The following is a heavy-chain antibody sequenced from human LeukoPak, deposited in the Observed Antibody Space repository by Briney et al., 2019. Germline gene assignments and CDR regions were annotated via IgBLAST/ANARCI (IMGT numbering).Heavy chain of an antibody. CDR1: GFTVSKYD. Sequence: GGSLRLSCAASGFTVSKYDMHWVRQATGKGLEWVSAIGIVGDTYYRGSVKGRFTMSRENGNNNVYLQMNSLRAEDTAVYYCARDRAPGYFDLWGRGTLVTVSS. CDR2: IGIVGDT. J-gene: IGHJ2*01. CDR3: ARDRAPGYFDL. V-gene: IGHV3-13*01.